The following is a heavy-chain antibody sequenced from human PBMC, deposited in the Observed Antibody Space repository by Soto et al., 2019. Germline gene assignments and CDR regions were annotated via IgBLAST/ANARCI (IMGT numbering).Heavy chain of an antibody. CDR2: ISYDGSNK. D-gene: IGHD1-26*01. CDR3: ARSPYSVSYLAYFDY. V-gene: IGHV3-30*03. Sequence: GGSLRLSCAASGFTFSSYGMHWVRQAPGKGLEWVAVISYDGSNKYYADSVKGRFTISRDNSKNTLYLQMNSLRAEDTAVYYCARSPYSVSYLAYFDYWGKGTLVTVSS. CDR1: GFTFSSYG. J-gene: IGHJ4*02.